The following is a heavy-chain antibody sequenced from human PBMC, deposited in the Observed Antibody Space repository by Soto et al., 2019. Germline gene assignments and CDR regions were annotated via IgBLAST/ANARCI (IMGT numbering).Heavy chain of an antibody. CDR1: GFTFSSYA. D-gene: IGHD4-17*01. Sequence: GGSLRLSCAASGFTFSSYAMTWVRQAPGRGLEWVSGISGSGVYTYSADSVKGRFTISRDNSKNTLYLQMNSLRAEDTAVYYCANGLPWAGYAFDIWGQGTMVTVSS. CDR2: ISGSGVYT. J-gene: IGHJ3*02. V-gene: IGHV3-23*01. CDR3: ANGLPWAGYAFDI.